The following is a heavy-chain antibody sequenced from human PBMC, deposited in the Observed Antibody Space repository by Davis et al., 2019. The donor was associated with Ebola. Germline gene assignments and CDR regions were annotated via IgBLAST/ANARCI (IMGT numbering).Heavy chain of an antibody. V-gene: IGHV6-1*01. Sequence: PSETLSLTCAISGDSVYGKNGAWNWIRQSPSRGLEWLGRTYYSSKWYNDYAVSVKSRITINPDTSKNQFSLQLNSVTPEDTALYYCARGWLRAGLDVWGEGTTVTVPS. CDR1: GDSVYGKNGA. J-gene: IGHJ6*04. CDR3: ARGWLRAGLDV. CDR2: TYYSSKWYN. D-gene: IGHD5-18*01.